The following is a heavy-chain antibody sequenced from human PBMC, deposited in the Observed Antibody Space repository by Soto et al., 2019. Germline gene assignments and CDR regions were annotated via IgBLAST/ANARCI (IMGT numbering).Heavy chain of an antibody. CDR2: TIPIFGTV. V-gene: IGHV1-69*05. D-gene: IGHD5-12*01. CDR3: ARGNHRWLQLWYFDL. J-gene: IGHJ2*01. Sequence: QVQLVQSGAEVKKPGSSVKVSCKASGGTFSNYPISWVRQAPGQGLEWMGGTIPIFGTVNYAQKFQGRVTXTPXXSXRTAYMELSSLRSEDTAVYYCARGNHRWLQLWYFDLWGRGTLVTVSS. CDR1: GGTFSNYP.